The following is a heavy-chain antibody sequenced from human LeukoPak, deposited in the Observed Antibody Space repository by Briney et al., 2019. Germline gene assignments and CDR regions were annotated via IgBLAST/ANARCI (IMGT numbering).Heavy chain of an antibody. V-gene: IGHV3-23*01. D-gene: IGHD2-15*01. Sequence: PGGSLRLSCAASGFTFGSYMMTWVRQAPGRGLEWVSTISSNGGSTYYADSVKGRFTISRDNSKNTLYLQMSSLRAEDTAVYYCARYCSGASCHSGVDYWGQGTLVPVSS. CDR3: ARYCSGASCHSGVDY. J-gene: IGHJ4*02. CDR2: ISSNGGST. CDR1: GFTFGSYM.